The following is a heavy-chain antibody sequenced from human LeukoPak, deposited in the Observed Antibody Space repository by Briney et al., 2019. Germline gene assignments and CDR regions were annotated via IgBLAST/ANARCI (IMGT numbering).Heavy chain of an antibody. CDR3: ARKGYQLLSTNWFDP. V-gene: IGHV4-38-2*01. Sequence: SETLSLTCAVSGYSISSGYYWGWIRQPPGKGLEWIGSVYHSGSTYYSPSLKSRVTISVDTSKNQFSLKLSSVTAADTAVYYCARKGYQLLSTNWFDPWGQGTLVTVSS. CDR2: VYHSGST. CDR1: GYSISSGYY. J-gene: IGHJ5*02. D-gene: IGHD2-2*01.